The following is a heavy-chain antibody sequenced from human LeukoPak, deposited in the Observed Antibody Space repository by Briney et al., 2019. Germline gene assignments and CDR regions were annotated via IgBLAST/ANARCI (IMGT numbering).Heavy chain of an antibody. CDR2: IYHSGST. CDR3: ARQKYCSGGSCYSGSFDY. Sequence: SETLSLTCAVSGGSICSSNWWSWVRQPPGKGLEWIGEIYHSGSTNYNPSLKSRVTISLDKSKNQFSLKLSSVTAADTAVYYCARQKYCSGGSCYSGSFDYWGQGTLVTVSS. D-gene: IGHD2-15*01. J-gene: IGHJ4*02. V-gene: IGHV4-4*02. CDR1: GGSICSSNW.